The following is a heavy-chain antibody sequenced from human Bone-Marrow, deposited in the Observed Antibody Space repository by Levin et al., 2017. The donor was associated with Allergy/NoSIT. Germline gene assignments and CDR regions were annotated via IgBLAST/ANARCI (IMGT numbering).Heavy chain of an antibody. CDR2: INHSGST. V-gene: IGHV4-34*01. D-gene: IGHD6-6*01. Sequence: SQTLSLTCAVYGGSFSGYYWSRIRQPPGKGLEWIGEINHSGSTNYNPSLKSRVTISVDTSKNQFSLKLSSVTAADTAVYYCARGLFQYSSSSYKRGDYYYYGMDVWGQGTTVTVSS. J-gene: IGHJ6*02. CDR3: ARGLFQYSSSSYKRGDYYYYGMDV. CDR1: GGSFSGYY.